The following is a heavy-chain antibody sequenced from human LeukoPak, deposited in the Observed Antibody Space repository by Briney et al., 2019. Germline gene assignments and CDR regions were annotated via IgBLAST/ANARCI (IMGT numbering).Heavy chain of an antibody. V-gene: IGHV3-7*01. D-gene: IGHD6-13*01. Sequence: GGSLRLSCAASGFTFSSYWMSWVRQAPGKGLEWVANIKEDGSEKYYVDSVKGRFTISRDNAKNSLYLRMNSLGADDTAVYYCARGPLIAAAGTSWGQGTLVTVSS. CDR3: ARGPLIAAAGTS. CDR1: GFTFSSYW. J-gene: IGHJ4*02. CDR2: IKEDGSEK.